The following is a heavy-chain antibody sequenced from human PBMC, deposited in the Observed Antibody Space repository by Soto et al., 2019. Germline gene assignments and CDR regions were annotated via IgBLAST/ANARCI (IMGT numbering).Heavy chain of an antibody. J-gene: IGHJ5*02. Sequence: VASVKVSCKASGYTFTSYAMHWVRQAPGQRLEWMGWINAGNGNTKYSQKFQGRVTITRDTSASTAYMELSSLRSEDTAVYYCAREYYYDSSGYRLLIVSPGFDPWGQGTLVTVSS. CDR1: GYTFTSYA. CDR2: INAGNGNT. CDR3: AREYYYDSSGYRLLIVSPGFDP. D-gene: IGHD3-22*01. V-gene: IGHV1-3*01.